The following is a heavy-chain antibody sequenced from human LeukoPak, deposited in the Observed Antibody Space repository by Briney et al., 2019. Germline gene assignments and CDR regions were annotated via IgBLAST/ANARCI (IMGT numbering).Heavy chain of an antibody. CDR1: GGSISSSSYY. D-gene: IGHD3-3*01. CDR2: IYYSGST. CDR3: ARSNYYDFWSATIADLDV. V-gene: IGHV4-39*01. Sequence: SETLSLTCTVSGGSISSSSYYWGWIRQPPGKGLEWIGSIYYSGSTYYNPSLKSRVTISVDTSKNQFSLKLSSVTAADTAVYYCARSNYYDFWSATIADLDVWGKGTTVTVSS. J-gene: IGHJ6*04.